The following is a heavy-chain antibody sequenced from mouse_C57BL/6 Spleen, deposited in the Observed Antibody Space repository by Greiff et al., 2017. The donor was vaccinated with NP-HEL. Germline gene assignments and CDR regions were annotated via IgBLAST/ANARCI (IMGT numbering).Heavy chain of an antibody. D-gene: IGHD3-3*01. CDR2: INPNNGGT. CDR3: ARGGTGGAMDD. Sequence: EVQLQQSGPELVKPGASVKISCKASGYTFTDYYMNWVKQSHGKSLEWIGDINPNNGGTSYNQKFKGKATLTVDKSSSTAYMELRSLTSEDSAVYYCARGGTGGAMDDWGQGTSVTVSS. CDR1: GYTFTDYY. J-gene: IGHJ4*01. V-gene: IGHV1-26*01.